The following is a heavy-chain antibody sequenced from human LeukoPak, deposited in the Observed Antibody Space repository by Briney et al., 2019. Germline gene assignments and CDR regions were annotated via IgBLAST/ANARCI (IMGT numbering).Heavy chain of an antibody. V-gene: IGHV3-23*01. J-gene: IGHJ4*02. Sequence: PGGSLRLSCAASRFTFNSYAMSWVRQAPGKGLEWVSVIGGSNGITFYVGSVKGRFTISRDNSKDTLYLQMNNLRAEDTAVYYCARNENSGWGYFDYWGQGTLVTVSS. CDR2: IGGSNGIT. D-gene: IGHD5-12*01. CDR1: RFTFNSYA. CDR3: ARNENSGWGYFDY.